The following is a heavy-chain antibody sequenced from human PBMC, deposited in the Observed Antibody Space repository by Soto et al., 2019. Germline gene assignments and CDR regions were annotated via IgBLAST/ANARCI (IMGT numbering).Heavy chain of an antibody. Sequence: TSETLSLTCTVSGGSISSSSYYWGWIRQPPGKGLEWIGSIYYSGSTYYNPSLKSRVTISVDTSKNQFSLKLSSVTAADTAVYYCLRDYSGWFDFWGQGTLVTVSS. V-gene: IGHV4-39*02. CDR3: LRDYSGWFDF. D-gene: IGHD3-10*01. CDR1: GGSISSSSYY. J-gene: IGHJ5*01. CDR2: IYYSGST.